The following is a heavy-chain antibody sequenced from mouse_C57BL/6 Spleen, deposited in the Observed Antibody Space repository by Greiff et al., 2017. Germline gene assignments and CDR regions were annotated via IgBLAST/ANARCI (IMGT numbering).Heavy chain of an antibody. CDR3: ARSGWDSWFAY. Sequence: QVQLQQSGAELARPGASVKLSCKASGYTFTSYGISWVKQRTGQGLEWIGEIYPRSGNTYYNEKFKGKATLTADKSSSTAYMELRSPTSEDSAVYFCARSGWDSWFAYWGQGTLVTVSA. CDR1: GYTFTSYG. V-gene: IGHV1-81*01. CDR2: IYPRSGNT. J-gene: IGHJ3*01. D-gene: IGHD4-1*01.